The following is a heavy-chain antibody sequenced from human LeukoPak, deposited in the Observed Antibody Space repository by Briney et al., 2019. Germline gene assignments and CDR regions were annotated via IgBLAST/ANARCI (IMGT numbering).Heavy chain of an antibody. J-gene: IGHJ5*02. CDR3: ARLVADSYGFDP. D-gene: IGHD5-18*01. V-gene: IGHV4-39*01. CDR2: IYYSGST. CDR1: GGSISSSSYC. Sequence: SETLSLTCTVSGGSISSSSYCWGWIRQPPGKGLEWIGSIYYSGSTYYNPSLKSRVTISVDTSKNQFSLKLSSVTAADTAVYYCARLVADSYGFDPWGQGTLVTVSS.